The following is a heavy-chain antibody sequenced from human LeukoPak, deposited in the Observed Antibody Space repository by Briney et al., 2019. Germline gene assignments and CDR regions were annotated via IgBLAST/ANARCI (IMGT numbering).Heavy chain of an antibody. CDR1: GFTFSSYW. Sequence: GGSVRLSCAASGFTFSSYWMSWVRQAPGKGLECVANIKQDGIEKYYLDSVKGRFTISRDNAKNSLYLQMNSLRAEDTAVYYCARDYQGIAVAWFDYWGQGTLVTVSS. CDR3: ARDYQGIAVAWFDY. CDR2: IKQDGIEK. V-gene: IGHV3-7*01. J-gene: IGHJ4*02. D-gene: IGHD6-19*01.